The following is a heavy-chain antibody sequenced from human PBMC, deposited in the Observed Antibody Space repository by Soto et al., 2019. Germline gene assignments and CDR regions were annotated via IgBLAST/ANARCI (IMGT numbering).Heavy chain of an antibody. V-gene: IGHV1-8*01. J-gene: IGHJ4*02. CDR2: MNPNSGNT. Sequence: ASVKVSCKASGYTFTSYDINWVRQATGQGLEWMGWMNPNSGNTGYAQKFQGRVTMTRNTSISTAYMELSSLRSEDTAVYYCARDRITMVRGVNSPPGYWGQGTLVTVSS. CDR3: ARDRITMVRGVNSPPGY. D-gene: IGHD3-10*01. CDR1: GYTFTSYD.